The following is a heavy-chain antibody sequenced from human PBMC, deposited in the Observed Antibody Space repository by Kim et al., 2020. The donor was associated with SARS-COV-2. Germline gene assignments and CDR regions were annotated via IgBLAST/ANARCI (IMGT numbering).Heavy chain of an antibody. V-gene: IGHV3-48*04. CDR1: GFTFSSYS. Sequence: GGSLRLSCAASGFTFSSYSLNWVRRAPGKGLEWISYISSSSTTMYYADSVKGRFNISRDNAKNSLYLQMNSLRGEDTAVYYCGRGSLGVDYWGQGTLVT. D-gene: IGHD2-15*01. CDR3: GRGSLGVDY. CDR2: ISSSSTTM. J-gene: IGHJ4*02.